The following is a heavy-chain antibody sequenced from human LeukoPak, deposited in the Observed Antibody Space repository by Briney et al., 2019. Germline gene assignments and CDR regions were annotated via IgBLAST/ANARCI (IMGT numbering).Heavy chain of an antibody. V-gene: IGHV3-30*04. J-gene: IGHJ6*03. CDR1: GFTFTTYG. CDR3: ARDRYSYGYYMDV. CDR2: ISYDGNSK. D-gene: IGHD5-18*01. Sequence: GGSLRLSCAASGFTFTTYGVHWVRQAPGKGLEWGAIISYDGNSKYYADSVKGRFTISRDKSKNTLYLQMNSVRGEDTALYYCARDRYSYGYYMDVWGKGTTVTVSS.